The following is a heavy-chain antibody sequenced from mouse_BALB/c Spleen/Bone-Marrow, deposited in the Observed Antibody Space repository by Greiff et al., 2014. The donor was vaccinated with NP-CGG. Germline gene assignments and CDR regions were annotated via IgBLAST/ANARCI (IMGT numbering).Heavy chain of an antibody. CDR3: ARQDYYGSSPHWYFDV. J-gene: IGHJ1*01. D-gene: IGHD1-1*01. V-gene: IGHV5-9-3*01. CDR1: GFTFSSYA. CDR2: ISSGGSYT. Sequence: EVKLVESGGGLVKPGGSLKLSCAASGFTFSSYAMSWVRQTPEKRLEWVATISSGGSYTYYADSLKGRFTISRDTAKNTLYLQMSSLWSEDTAIYYCARQDYYGSSPHWYFDVWGAGTTVTVSS.